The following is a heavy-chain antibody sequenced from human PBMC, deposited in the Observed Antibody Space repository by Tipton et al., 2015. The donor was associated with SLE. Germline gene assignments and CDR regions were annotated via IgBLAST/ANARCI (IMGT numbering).Heavy chain of an antibody. CDR3: ARGTYYDFWSGYQPHSFDY. CDR1: GGSFSGYY. V-gene: IGHV4-34*01. CDR2: INHSGIT. J-gene: IGHJ4*02. D-gene: IGHD3-3*01. Sequence: TLSLTCAVYGGSFSGYYWSWIRHPPGKGLEWIGEINHSGITNCNPSLKSRITISVDTSKNQFSLKLTSVTAADTAVFYCARGTYYDFWSGYQPHSFDYWGQGTLVTVSS.